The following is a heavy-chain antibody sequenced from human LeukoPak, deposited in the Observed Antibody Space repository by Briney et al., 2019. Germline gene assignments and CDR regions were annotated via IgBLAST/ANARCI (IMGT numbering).Heavy chain of an antibody. V-gene: IGHV4-4*07. J-gene: IGHJ4*02. CDR1: GASISGSY. CDR2: IYPSGIT. D-gene: IGHD1-26*01. CDR3: ARDLGSNYVYFDY. Sequence: SKTRSPTSMVSGASISGSYWSWIRHPPGKGRGYIGRIYPSGITNYNPSLKSRVTMSVDSSKNQFSLKLSSVTAADTAVYYCARDLGSNYVYFDYWGQGSLVTVSS.